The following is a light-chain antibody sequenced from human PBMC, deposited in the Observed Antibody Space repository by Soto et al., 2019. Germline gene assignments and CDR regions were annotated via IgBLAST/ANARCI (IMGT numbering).Light chain of an antibody. CDR2: LESTGSY. V-gene: IGLV4-60*02. Sequence: QPVVTQSSSASASLGSSVKLTCTLSSAHRSYIIAWHQQQPGKAPRYLMKLESTGSYNTASGVPDRFSGSSSGADRYLTISNLQFEDEADYYCETWDSNTKVFGGGTKLTVL. CDR3: ETWDSNTKV. J-gene: IGLJ3*02. CDR1: SAHRSYI.